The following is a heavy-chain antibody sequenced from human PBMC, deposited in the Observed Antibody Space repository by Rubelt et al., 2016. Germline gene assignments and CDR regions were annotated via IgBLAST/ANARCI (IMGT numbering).Heavy chain of an antibody. Sequence: YNPSLKSRVTISVDTSKNQFSLKLSSVTAADTAVYYCARGPPDVAVAPSLDYWGQGTLVTVSS. D-gene: IGHD6-19*01. J-gene: IGHJ4*02. CDR3: ARGPPDVAVAPSLDY. V-gene: IGHV4-34*01.